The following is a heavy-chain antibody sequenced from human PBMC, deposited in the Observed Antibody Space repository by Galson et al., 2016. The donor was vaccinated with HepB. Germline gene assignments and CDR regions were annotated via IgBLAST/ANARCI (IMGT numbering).Heavy chain of an antibody. CDR2: ISNDGSYK. CDR1: GLTFSSYG. J-gene: IGHJ4*02. Sequence: SLRLSCAVSGLTFSSYGMHWVRQAPGKGLEWVAVISNDGSYKFFADAVKGRFTISRDNSKNTLYLQMNSLRPDDTAVYYCAKAFGVWYDYGDYEGGYFDYWGQGTLVTVSS. D-gene: IGHD4-17*01. V-gene: IGHV3-30*18. CDR3: AKAFGVWYDYGDYEGGYFDY.